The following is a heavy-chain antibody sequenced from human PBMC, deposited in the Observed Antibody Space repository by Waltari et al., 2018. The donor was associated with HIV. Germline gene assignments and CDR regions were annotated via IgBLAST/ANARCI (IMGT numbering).Heavy chain of an antibody. Sequence: EVQLVESGGGLIQPGGSLRLSCAASGFTVSSNYMSWVRQAPGKGLEWVSVIYSGGRTYYADSVKGRFTISRDNSKNTLYLQMNSLRAEDTAVYYCAREAGLPLTGDGPRYFDLWGRGTLVTVSS. CDR2: IYSGGRT. CDR3: AREAGLPLTGDGPRYFDL. CDR1: GFTVSSNY. V-gene: IGHV3-53*01. J-gene: IGHJ2*01. D-gene: IGHD7-27*01.